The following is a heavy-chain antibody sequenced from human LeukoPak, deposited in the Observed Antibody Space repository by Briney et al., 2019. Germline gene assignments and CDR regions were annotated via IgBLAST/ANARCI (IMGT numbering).Heavy chain of an antibody. D-gene: IGHD6-13*01. CDR3: ARDMYSSSWYSGLFDY. Sequence: PGGSLRLSCAASGFTFSSYAMHWVRQAPGKGLEWVAVISYDGSNKYYADSVKGRFTISRDNSKNTLYLQMNSLRAEDTAVYYCARDMYSSSWYSGLFDYWGQGTLVTVSS. J-gene: IGHJ4*02. V-gene: IGHV3-30*04. CDR1: GFTFSSYA. CDR2: ISYDGSNK.